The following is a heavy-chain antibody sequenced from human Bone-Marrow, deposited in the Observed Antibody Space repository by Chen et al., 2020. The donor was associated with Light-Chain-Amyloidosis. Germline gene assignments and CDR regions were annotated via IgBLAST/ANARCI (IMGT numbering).Heavy chain of an antibody. CDR1: GFTFSSYS. CDR2: ISYDGSNK. J-gene: IGHJ6*02. D-gene: IGHD3-16*02. CDR3: ARDVVANYYYYGMDV. V-gene: IGHV3-30-3*01. Sequence: QVQLVESGGGVVQPGRSLRLSCAASGFTFSSYSLHWVRRAPGKGLGWVAVISYDGSNKYYADSVKGRFTISRDNSKNTLYLQMNSLRAEDTAVYYCARDVVANYYYYGMDVWGQGTTVTVSS.